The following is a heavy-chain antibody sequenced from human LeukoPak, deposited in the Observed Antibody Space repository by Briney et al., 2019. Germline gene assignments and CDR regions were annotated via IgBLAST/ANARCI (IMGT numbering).Heavy chain of an antibody. V-gene: IGHV3-66*01. D-gene: IGHD3-10*01. Sequence: GGSLRLSCAASGFTVSSNYMSWVRQAPGKGLEWVSVIYSGGSTYYADSVKGRFTISRDNSKNTLYLQMNSLRAEDTAVYYCAKSLSSRGVIIPKTSRYFDYWGQGTPVTVSS. J-gene: IGHJ4*02. CDR2: IYSGGST. CDR1: GFTVSSNY. CDR3: AKSLSSRGVIIPKTSRYFDY.